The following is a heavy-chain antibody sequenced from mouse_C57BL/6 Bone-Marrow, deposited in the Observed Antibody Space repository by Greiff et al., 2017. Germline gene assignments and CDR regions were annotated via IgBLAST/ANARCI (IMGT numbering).Heavy chain of an antibody. D-gene: IGHD4-1*01. V-gene: IGHV5-4*01. CDR3: ARASWDWYFDV. J-gene: IGHJ1*03. CDR1: GFTFSSYA. CDR2: ISDGGSYT. Sequence: VESGGGLVKPGGSLKLSCAASGFTFSSYAMSWVRQTPEKRLEWVATISDGGSYTYYPDNVKGRVTISRDNAKNNLYLQMSHLKSEDTAMYYCARASWDWYFDVWGTGTTVTVSS.